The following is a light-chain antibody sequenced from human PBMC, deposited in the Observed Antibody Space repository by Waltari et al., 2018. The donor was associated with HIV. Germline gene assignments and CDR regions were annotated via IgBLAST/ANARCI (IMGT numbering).Light chain of an antibody. V-gene: IGLV1-40*01. J-gene: IGLJ2*01. Sequence: QSVLTQPPSVSGAPGQRVTISSTGNSPNIGAGYDVHRYQQLPGKAPKLLISDNSNRPSGVPDRFSGSKSGTSASLAITGLRAEDEADYYCQSYPASLTVSLIFGGGTRLTVL. CDR3: QSYPASLTVSLI. CDR2: DNS. CDR1: SPNIGAGYD.